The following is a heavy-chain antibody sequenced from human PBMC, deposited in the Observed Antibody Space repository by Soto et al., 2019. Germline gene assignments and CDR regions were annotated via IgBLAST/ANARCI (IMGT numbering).Heavy chain of an antibody. J-gene: IGHJ6*02. Sequence: QVQLVESGGGVVQPGESLRLSCAASEFTFSSYAMHWVRQAPGKGLEWVAVVSNDGSNKYYADSVKGRFTMSRDNSKNTLNLQMNSLRAEDTAVYYCAKDQSTNSRSYHALDVWGQGTTVTVSS. CDR2: VSNDGSNK. V-gene: IGHV3-30*18. CDR1: EFTFSSYA. D-gene: IGHD2-8*01. CDR3: AKDQSTNSRSYHALDV.